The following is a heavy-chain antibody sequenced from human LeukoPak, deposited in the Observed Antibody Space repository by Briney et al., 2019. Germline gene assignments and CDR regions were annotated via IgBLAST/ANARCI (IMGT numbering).Heavy chain of an antibody. CDR2: INTYNGNT. CDR3: ARDEQWLVSISPPFYGMDV. D-gene: IGHD6-19*01. Sequence: ASVKVSCKASGYTFTSSGISWVRQAPGQGLEWMGWINTYNGNTNYAQKLQGRVTMTTDTPTSTAYMELRSLRSDDTAVYYCARDEQWLVSISPPFYGMDVWGQGTTVTVSS. V-gene: IGHV1-18*01. J-gene: IGHJ6*02. CDR1: GYTFTSSG.